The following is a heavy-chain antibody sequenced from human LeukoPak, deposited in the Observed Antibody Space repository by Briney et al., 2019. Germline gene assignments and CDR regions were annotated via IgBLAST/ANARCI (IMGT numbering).Heavy chain of an antibody. CDR1: GGAFSSYA. CDR3: ARVAICGGDCYFVTDWFDS. CDR2: IIPIFGTA. V-gene: IGHV1-69*06. Sequence: ASVKVSCKASGGAFSSYAISWVRQAPGQGLEWMGGIIPIFGTANYAQKFQGRVTITADKSTSTAYMELSSLRSEDTAVYYCARVAICGGDCYFVTDWFDSWGQGTLVTVSS. J-gene: IGHJ5*01. D-gene: IGHD2-21*02.